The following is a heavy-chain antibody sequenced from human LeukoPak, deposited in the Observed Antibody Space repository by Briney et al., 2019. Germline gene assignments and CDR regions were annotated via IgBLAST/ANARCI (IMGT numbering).Heavy chain of an antibody. V-gene: IGHV3-72*01. Sequence: GGSLRLSCEGSEFSFSSYWMSWVRQAPGKGLEWVGRTRNKANSYTTEYAASVKGRFTISRDDSKNSLYLQMNSLKTEDTAVYYCARVGVAGPFDYWGQGTLVTVSS. D-gene: IGHD6-19*01. CDR3: ARVGVAGPFDY. CDR2: TRNKANSYTT. J-gene: IGHJ4*02. CDR1: EFSFSSYW.